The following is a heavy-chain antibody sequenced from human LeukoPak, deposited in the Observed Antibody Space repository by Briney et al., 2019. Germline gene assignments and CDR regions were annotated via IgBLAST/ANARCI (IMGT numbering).Heavy chain of an antibody. CDR2: ISYTGTYI. D-gene: IGHD1-26*01. CDR1: GFSFSNSG. J-gene: IGHJ4*02. Sequence: GGSLRLSCAASGFSFSNSGMHWVRQAPGKGLEWVSSISYTGTYIYYADSVKGRFTISRDNAQNSLYLQMNSLRAEDTAIYYCVRDRGTYRPIDYWGQGTLVTDSS. V-gene: IGHV3-21*04. CDR3: VRDRGTYRPIDY.